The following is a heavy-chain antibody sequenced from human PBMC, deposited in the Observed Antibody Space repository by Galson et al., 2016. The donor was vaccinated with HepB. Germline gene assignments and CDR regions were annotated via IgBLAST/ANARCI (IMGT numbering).Heavy chain of an antibody. D-gene: IGHD3-10*01. CDR3: ASGLEGFDI. Sequence: SLRLSCAGSGITFSNYEMIWVRQAPGKGLEGITYISSSGSTKYYADSVKGRLTVSRDNVKHSLSLQMNSLRAEDTAVYYCASGLEGFDIWGQGTLVTVSS. CDR2: ISSSGSTK. J-gene: IGHJ3*02. CDR1: GITFSNYE. V-gene: IGHV3-48*03.